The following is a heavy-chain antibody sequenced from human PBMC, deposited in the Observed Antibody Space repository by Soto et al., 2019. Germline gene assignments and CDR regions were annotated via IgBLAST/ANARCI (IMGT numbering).Heavy chain of an antibody. Sequence: SGPTLVNPTQTLTLTCTLSGFSLTTRSMCVSWIRQSPGKALEWLALIDWDGDTYYSTSLKTRLTISRDTSTNQVVLTMTNLDPADTGTYFCARSLNYDFWTGYFFDFWGQGALVTVSS. CDR1: GFSLTTRSMC. D-gene: IGHD3-3*01. CDR3: ARSLNYDFWTGYFFDF. CDR2: IDWDGDT. J-gene: IGHJ4*02. V-gene: IGHV2-70*01.